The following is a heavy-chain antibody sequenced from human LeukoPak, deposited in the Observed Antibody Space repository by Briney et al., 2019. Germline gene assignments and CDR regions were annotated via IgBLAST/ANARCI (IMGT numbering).Heavy chain of an antibody. D-gene: IGHD6-13*01. CDR2: MNPNSGKT. CDR1: GYTFTNSD. CDR3: ARGYSSRSNWFDP. V-gene: IGHV1-8*03. J-gene: IGHJ5*02. Sequence: GASVKVSCKASGYTFTNSDINRVRQAPGQGLEWMGWMNPNSGKTGYARKFQGRVTFTRNSSISTAYMDLSSLRSEDTAVYYCARGYSSRSNWFDPWGQGTLVTVSS.